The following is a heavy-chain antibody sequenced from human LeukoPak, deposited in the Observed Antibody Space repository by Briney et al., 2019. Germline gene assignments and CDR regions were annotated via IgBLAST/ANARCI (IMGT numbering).Heavy chain of an antibody. CDR1: GFTFDGYA. CDR3: AKDKGSGSYYYFDY. Sequence: GGSLRLSCAASGFTFDGYAMHWVRQAPGKGLEWVSGISWNSGSIGYADSVKGRFTISRDNAKNSLYLQMNSLRAEDTALYYCAKDKGSGSYYYFDYWGQGTLVTVSS. J-gene: IGHJ4*02. V-gene: IGHV3-9*01. D-gene: IGHD1-26*01. CDR2: ISWNSGSI.